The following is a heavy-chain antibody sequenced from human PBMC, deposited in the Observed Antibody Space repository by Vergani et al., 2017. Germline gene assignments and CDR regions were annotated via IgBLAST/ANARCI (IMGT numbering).Heavy chain of an antibody. Sequence: QVQLQQSAAGLFKPSETLSLTCAVYGGSFSGYYWSWIRQPPGKGLEWIGEINHSGSTNYNPSLKSRVNISVDTSKNQFSLMLSYVTAADTAVYYCARGIWLRPFDYWGQGILVTVSS. CDR3: ARGIWLRPFDY. CDR2: INHSGST. D-gene: IGHD5-12*01. J-gene: IGHJ4*02. CDR1: GGSFSGYY. V-gene: IGHV4-34*01.